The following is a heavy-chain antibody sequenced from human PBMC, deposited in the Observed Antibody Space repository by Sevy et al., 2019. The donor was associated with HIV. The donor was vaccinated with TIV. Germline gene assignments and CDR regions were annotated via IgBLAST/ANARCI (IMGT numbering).Heavy chain of an antibody. CDR1: GFTFSSYW. CDR3: ARDRYHDFWSGYSH. J-gene: IGHJ1*01. D-gene: IGHD3-3*01. V-gene: IGHV3-7*01. Sequence: GGSLRLSCAASGFTFSSYWMSWVRQAPGKGLEWVANIKQDGSEKYYVDSVKGRFTISRDNAKNSLYLQMNSLRAEDTAVYYCARDRYHDFWSGYSHWGQGTLVTVSS. CDR2: IKQDGSEK.